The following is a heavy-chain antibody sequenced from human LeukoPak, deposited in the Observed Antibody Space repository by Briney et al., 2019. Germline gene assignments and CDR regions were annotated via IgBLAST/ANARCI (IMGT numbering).Heavy chain of an antibody. D-gene: IGHD6-25*01. CDR1: GGSVSNGNYY. Sequence: PSETLSLTCTVSGGSVSNGNYYWSWIRQPPGKGLEWIGNMHYGGSTNYNPSLKSRVTISVDTSMNQFSLLLTSATAADTAVYYCARDSLLRGSGWDYWYFDLWGRGTLVTVSS. CDR3: ARDSLLRGSGWDYWYFDL. J-gene: IGHJ2*01. CDR2: MHYGGST. V-gene: IGHV4-61*01.